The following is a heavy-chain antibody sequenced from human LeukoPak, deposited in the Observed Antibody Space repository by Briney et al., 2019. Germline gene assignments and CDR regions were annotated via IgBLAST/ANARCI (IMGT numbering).Heavy chain of an antibody. D-gene: IGHD5-18*01. CDR2: ISYDGSNK. Sequence: GGSLRLSCAASGFTFSSYGMHWVRQAPGKGLEWVAVISYDGSNKYYADSVKGRFTISRDNSKNTLYLQMNSLRAEDTAVYYCARRGIQPWFFDYWGQGTLVTVSS. V-gene: IGHV3-30*03. J-gene: IGHJ4*02. CDR3: ARRGIQPWFFDY. CDR1: GFTFSSYG.